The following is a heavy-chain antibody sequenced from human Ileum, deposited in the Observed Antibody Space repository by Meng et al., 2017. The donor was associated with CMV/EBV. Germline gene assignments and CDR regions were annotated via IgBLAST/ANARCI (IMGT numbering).Heavy chain of an antibody. D-gene: IGHD6-6*01. CDR1: GGSISTYF. V-gene: IGHV4-59*01. CDR2: IYHNGST. CDR3: ARAYSNSYRVDY. Sequence: SETLSLTCTVSGGSISTYFWIWIRQPPGKGLEYIGYIYHNGSTNYNPSLKSRVTISVDTSKNQFSLKLSSVTAADTAVYYCARAYSNSYRVDYWGQGTLVTVSS. J-gene: IGHJ4*02.